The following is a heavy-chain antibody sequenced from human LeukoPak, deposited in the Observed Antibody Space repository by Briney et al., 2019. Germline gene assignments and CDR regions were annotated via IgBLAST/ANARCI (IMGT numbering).Heavy chain of an antibody. V-gene: IGHV1-2*02. J-gene: IGHJ4*02. CDR2: INPNSGGT. CDR1: GYTFTGYY. D-gene: IGHD3-10*01. CDR3: ARVSYGSGSYYPLFDY. Sequence: ASVKVSCKASGYTFTGYYMHWVRQAPGQGLEWMGWINPNSGGTNYAQKFQGRVTMTRDTSISTAYMELSRLRSDDTAEYYCARVSYGSGSYYPLFDYWGQGTLVTVSS.